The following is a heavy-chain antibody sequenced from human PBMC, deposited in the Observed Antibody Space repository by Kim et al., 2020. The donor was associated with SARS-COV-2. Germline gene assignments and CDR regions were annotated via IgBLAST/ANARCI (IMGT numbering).Heavy chain of an antibody. D-gene: IGHD4-17*01. V-gene: IGHV3-23*01. CDR1: GFTFSTYA. Sequence: GGSLRLSCAASGFTFSTYAMGWVRQAPGKGLEWVSGISSDGTNTYYADSVKGRFTISRDNSKNTLYLQMNSLRVEDTAIYFCAKSTVTTPRTIDVWGQGTTVTVSS. CDR3: AKSTVTTPRTIDV. J-gene: IGHJ6*02. CDR2: ISSDGTNT.